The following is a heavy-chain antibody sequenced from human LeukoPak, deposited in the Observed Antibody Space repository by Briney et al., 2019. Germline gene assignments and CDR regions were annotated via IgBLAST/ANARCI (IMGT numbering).Heavy chain of an antibody. D-gene: IGHD2-21*02. Sequence: PGRSLRLSCAASGFTFDDYAMHWVRQAPGKGLEWVSGISWYSGSIAYADPVKGRFAISRDNAKNSLYLQMNSLRPEDTALYYCAKGNCGADCYPDYWGQGTLVTVSS. J-gene: IGHJ4*02. CDR3: AKGNCGADCYPDY. V-gene: IGHV3-9*01. CDR2: ISWYSGSI. CDR1: GFTFDDYA.